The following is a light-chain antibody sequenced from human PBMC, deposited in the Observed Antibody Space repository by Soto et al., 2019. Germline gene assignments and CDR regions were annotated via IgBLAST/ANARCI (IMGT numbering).Light chain of an antibody. CDR1: HSISSW. CDR2: DAS. CDR3: LQDINYPWT. J-gene: IGKJ1*01. V-gene: IGKV1-5*01. Sequence: DIHVSLSPATLAASVGDRVTITCRASHSISSWLAWYQQKPGKAPKLLIYDASSLESGVPSRFSGSGSGTEFTLTISSLQPDDFATYYCLQDINYPWTFGQGTKVDIK.